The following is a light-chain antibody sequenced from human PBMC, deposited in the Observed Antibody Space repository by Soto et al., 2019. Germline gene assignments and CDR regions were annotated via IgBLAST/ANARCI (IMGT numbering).Light chain of an antibody. Sequence: EVVMTQSPATLSVSPGERATLSCRASESVSRNLAWYQQKPGQAPTLLIHSASTRATGTPARFSGSGSGTEFTLTISSLQSEDFAVYFCQQYNDWPPLTFGGGTKVEIK. CDR2: SAS. V-gene: IGKV3-15*01. CDR3: QQYNDWPPLT. J-gene: IGKJ4*01. CDR1: ESVSRN.